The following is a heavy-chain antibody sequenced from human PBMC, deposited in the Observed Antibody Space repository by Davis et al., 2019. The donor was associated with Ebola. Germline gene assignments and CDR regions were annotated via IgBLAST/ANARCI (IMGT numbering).Heavy chain of an antibody. V-gene: IGHV3-53*05. CDR2: IYSGGST. J-gene: IGHJ4*02. CDR3: ARGPEDYYFDY. Sequence: GGSLRLSCAASGFTVSSNYMSWVRQAPGKGLEWVSVIYSGGSTYYADSVKGRFTISIDNPKNAVYLQMNSLRVEDTAVYYCARGPEDYYFDYWGQGTLVTVSS. CDR1: GFTVSSNY.